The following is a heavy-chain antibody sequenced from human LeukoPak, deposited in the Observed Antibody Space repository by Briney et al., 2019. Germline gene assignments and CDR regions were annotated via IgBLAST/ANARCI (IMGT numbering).Heavy chain of an antibody. Sequence: GGSLRLSCEASGFDFSRNGMHWVRQAPGKGLEWVSFIRFDGTRNFCGDSVRGRFTISRDNSKNTLYLQMNSLRGDDTAVYYCARDFDDIYGNYYYIPDYWGQGILVTVSS. CDR3: ARDFDDIYGNYYYIPDY. CDR1: GFDFSRNG. V-gene: IGHV3-30*02. CDR2: IRFDGTRN. D-gene: IGHD3-22*01. J-gene: IGHJ4*02.